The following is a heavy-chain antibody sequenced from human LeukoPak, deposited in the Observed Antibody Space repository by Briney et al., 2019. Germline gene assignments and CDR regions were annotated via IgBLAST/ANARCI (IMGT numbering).Heavy chain of an antibody. Sequence: PGGSLRLSCAASGFTFSSYSMNWVRQAPGKGLEWVSSISSSSSYIYYADSVKGRFTISRDNAKNSLYLQMNSLRAEDTAVYYCVRDGHGDYPIDYWGQGTLVTVSS. CDR2: ISSSSSYI. D-gene: IGHD4-17*01. CDR3: VRDGHGDYPIDY. V-gene: IGHV3-21*01. J-gene: IGHJ4*02. CDR1: GFTFSSYS.